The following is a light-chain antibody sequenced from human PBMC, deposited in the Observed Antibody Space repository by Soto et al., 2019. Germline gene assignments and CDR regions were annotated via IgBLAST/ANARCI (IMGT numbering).Light chain of an antibody. J-gene: IGKJ5*01. V-gene: IGKV3D-20*02. CDR1: QSVSSSY. CDR2: DAS. Sequence: EIVLTHSPTTLSLSPGSRSSLSCGASQSVSSSYVAWYQHRPGLAPRLLIFDASNRATGVPVRFSGSGSGTVFTLTIGSLETEDSAVYYCQQRKNWHPITFGQGTRLEIK. CDR3: QQRKNWHPIT.